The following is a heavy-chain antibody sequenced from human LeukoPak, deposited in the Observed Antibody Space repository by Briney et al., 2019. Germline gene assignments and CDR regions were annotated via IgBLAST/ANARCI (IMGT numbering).Heavy chain of an antibody. CDR1: GYTFTSYY. V-gene: IGHV1-46*01. CDR2: INHSGGST. CDR3: ARDLNDYYDSSGSSGWFDP. J-gene: IGHJ5*02. Sequence: ASVKVPCKASGYTFTSYYMHWVRQAPGQGLEWMGIINHSGGSTSYAQKFQGRVTMTRDTSTSTVYMELSSLRSEDTAVYYCARDLNDYYDSSGSSGWFDPWGQGTLVTVSS. D-gene: IGHD3-22*01.